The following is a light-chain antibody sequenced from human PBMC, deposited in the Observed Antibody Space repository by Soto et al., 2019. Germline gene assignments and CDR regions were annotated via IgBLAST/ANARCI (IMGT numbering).Light chain of an antibody. CDR2: DAS. Sequence: EIVLTQSPGTLSLSPGERATLSCRASQSVSSKYLAWYQQKPGQAPRLLIYDASRRVTGIPARFSGSGSGTDFTLTLSSLEPEDFAVCHCQQRAGSSTFGQGTRLEIK. CDR3: QQRAGSST. V-gene: IGKV3-11*01. J-gene: IGKJ5*01. CDR1: QSVSSKY.